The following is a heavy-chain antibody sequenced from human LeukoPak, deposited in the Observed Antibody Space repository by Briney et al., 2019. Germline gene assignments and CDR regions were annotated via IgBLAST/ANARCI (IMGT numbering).Heavy chain of an antibody. CDR2: ISGSDGTT. CDR1: GFTFSSYA. D-gene: IGHD3-16*01. J-gene: IGHJ4*02. CDR3: AKEGRDYVWGRNFDY. Sequence: GGSLRLSCAASGFTFSSYAMSWVRQAPGKGLEWVSSISGSDGTTYYADSVKGRFTISRDNSKNTLYLQMNSLRAEDTAVYYCAKEGRDYVWGRNFDYWGQGTLVTVSS. V-gene: IGHV3-23*01.